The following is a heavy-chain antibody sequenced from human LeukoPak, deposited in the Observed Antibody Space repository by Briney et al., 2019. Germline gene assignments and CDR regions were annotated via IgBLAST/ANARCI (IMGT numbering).Heavy chain of an antibody. CDR2: VSGSSTST. CDR3: AKGASSYGSEFDY. V-gene: IGHV3-23*01. D-gene: IGHD5-18*01. Sequence: PGGSLRLSCAASGFTFSSYAMSWVRQAPGKGLEWVSGVSGSSTSTYYPDSVKGRFTISRDNSKNTLYLQMNSLRAEDTAVYYCAKGASSYGSEFDYWGQGTLVTVSS. J-gene: IGHJ4*02. CDR1: GFTFSSYA.